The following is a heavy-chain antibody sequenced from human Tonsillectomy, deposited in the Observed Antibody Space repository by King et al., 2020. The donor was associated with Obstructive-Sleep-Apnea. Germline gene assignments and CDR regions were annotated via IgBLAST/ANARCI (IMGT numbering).Heavy chain of an antibody. CDR1: GFTFDDYA. V-gene: IGHV3-9*01. CDR2: ISWNSGSI. D-gene: IGHD6-13*01. J-gene: IGHJ3*02. CDR3: AKGRERLAAAGAFDI. Sequence: VQLVESGGGLVQPGRSLRLSCAASGFTFDDYAMHWVRQAPGKGLEWVSGISWNSGSIGDAESLKGRFTISRDNAKNSLYLQMNSLRAEDTALYYCAKGRERLAAAGAFDIWGQGTMVTVSS.